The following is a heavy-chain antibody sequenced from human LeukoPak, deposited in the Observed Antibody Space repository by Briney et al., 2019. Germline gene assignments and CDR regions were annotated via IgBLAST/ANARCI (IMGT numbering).Heavy chain of an antibody. V-gene: IGHV1-8*03. Sequence: ASVKVSCKASGYTFTSYDINWVRQATGQGLEWMGWMDPNSGNTGYAQKFQGRVTITRNTSISTAYMELSSLRSEDTAVYYCARVGVPWLRRKYYVDYWGQGTLVTVSS. CDR2: MDPNSGNT. CDR3: ARVGVPWLRRKYYVDY. CDR1: GYTFTSYD. J-gene: IGHJ4*02. D-gene: IGHD6-19*01.